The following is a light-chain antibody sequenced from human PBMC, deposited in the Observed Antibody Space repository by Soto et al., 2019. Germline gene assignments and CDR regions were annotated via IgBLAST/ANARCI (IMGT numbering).Light chain of an antibody. V-gene: IGKV3-20*01. CDR3: QQYGSSPPPLT. CDR1: QSVSSSY. Sequence: EIVLTQSPGTLSLSPGERATLSCRASQSVSSSYLAWYQQKPGQAPRLLIYGASSRATGIPDRLSGSGSGTDLTLTISRLELEDFAGYYCQQYGSSPPPLTFGGGTKVAIK. J-gene: IGKJ4*01. CDR2: GAS.